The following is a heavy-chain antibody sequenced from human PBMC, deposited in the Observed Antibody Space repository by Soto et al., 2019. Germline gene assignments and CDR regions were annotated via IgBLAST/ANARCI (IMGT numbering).Heavy chain of an antibody. J-gene: IGHJ4*02. CDR1: AGSLRGYY. Sequence: SETLSLTCAVYAGSLRGYYWSWIRQPPGKGLEWIGEINHSGSTNYNPSLKSRVTVTSDTSTSTVSMELNSLGSDDTAVYFCARSLLQGDFWGQGTLVTVSS. CDR3: ARSLLQGDF. V-gene: IGHV4-34*01. CDR2: INHSGST. D-gene: IGHD2-21*01.